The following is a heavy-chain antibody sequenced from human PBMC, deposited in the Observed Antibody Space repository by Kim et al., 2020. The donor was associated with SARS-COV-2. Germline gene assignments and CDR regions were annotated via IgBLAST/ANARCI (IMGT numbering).Heavy chain of an antibody. CDR3: ARVRGAGYSSGSYYDYYY. CDR1: GGSITRYY. Sequence: SETLSLTCTVSGGSITRYYWSWIRQPPGKGLEWIGYIYYGGSTNYNLSLKIRVTVSVDTSKNQFSLKLRSETAADTAVYYCARVRGAGYSSGSYYDYYY. J-gene: IGHJ6*03. CDR2: IYYGGST. V-gene: IGHV4-59*08. D-gene: IGHD6-19*01.